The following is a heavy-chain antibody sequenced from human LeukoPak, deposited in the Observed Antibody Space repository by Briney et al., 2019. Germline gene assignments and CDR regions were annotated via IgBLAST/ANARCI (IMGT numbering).Heavy chain of an antibody. V-gene: IGHV4-59*01. CDR2: IYYSGST. CDR3: ARESVAGAFHI. Sequence: SETLSLTCTISGGSISSYYWSWIRQPPGKGLEWIGYIYYSGSTNYNPSPKSRVTISVDTSKNQFSLKLSSVTAADTAVYYCARESVAGAFHIWGQGTMVTVSS. CDR1: GGSISSYY. J-gene: IGHJ3*02.